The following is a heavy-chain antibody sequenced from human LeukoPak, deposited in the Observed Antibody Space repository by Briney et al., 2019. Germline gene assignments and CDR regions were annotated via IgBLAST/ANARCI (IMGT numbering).Heavy chain of an antibody. J-gene: IGHJ5*02. Sequence: GASVKVSCKASGYTFTSYDINWVRQAPGQGLEWMGRIIPIFGTANYAQKFQGRVTITTDESTSTAYMELSSLRSEDTAVYYCAREGEEGWFDPWGQGTLVTVSS. CDR1: GYTFTSYD. CDR2: IIPIFGTA. CDR3: AREGEEGWFDP. V-gene: IGHV1-69*05.